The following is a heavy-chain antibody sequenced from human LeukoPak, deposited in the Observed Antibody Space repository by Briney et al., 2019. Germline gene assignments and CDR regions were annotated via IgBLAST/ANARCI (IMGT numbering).Heavy chain of an antibody. Sequence: GGSLRLSSAHPGFSPSSSWMSWVRQAPGKRREWVANIKQDGSEKYSVDSVKGRFTISRDNAKNSLYLQMNSLRADDTAVYYCARDSFGYSGFIAFSGYYYGMDVWGQGTTVTVSS. J-gene: IGHJ6*02. CDR1: GFSPSSSW. CDR3: ARDSFGYSGFIAFSGYYYGMDV. CDR2: IKQDGSEK. D-gene: IGHD5-12*01. V-gene: IGHV3-7*01.